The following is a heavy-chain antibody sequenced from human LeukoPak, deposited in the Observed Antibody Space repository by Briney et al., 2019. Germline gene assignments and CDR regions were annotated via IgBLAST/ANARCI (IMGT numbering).Heavy chain of an antibody. J-gene: IGHJ6*03. CDR3: ARGTLYYYGSGSEYYYYYMDV. D-gene: IGHD3-10*01. CDR2: INPNSGGT. V-gene: IGHV1-2*02. Sequence: ASVKVSCKASGYTFTGYYMHWVRQAPGQGLEWMGWINPNSGGTNYAQKFQGRVTMTRDTSISTAYMELSKLRSDDTAVYYCARGTLYYYGSGSEYYYYYMDVWGKGTTVTISS. CDR1: GYTFTGYY.